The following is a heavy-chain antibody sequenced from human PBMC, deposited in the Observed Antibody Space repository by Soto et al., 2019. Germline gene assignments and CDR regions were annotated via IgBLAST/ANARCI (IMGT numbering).Heavy chain of an antibody. Sequence: GASVKVSCKASGYTFTSYAMHWVRQAPGQRLEWMGWINAGNGNTKYSQKFQGRVTITRDTSASTAYMELSSLRSEDTAVYYCARRIAVALDDFDIWGQGTMVTVAS. CDR3: ARRIAVALDDFDI. CDR2: INAGNGNT. J-gene: IGHJ3*02. V-gene: IGHV1-3*01. CDR1: GYTFTSYA. D-gene: IGHD6-19*01.